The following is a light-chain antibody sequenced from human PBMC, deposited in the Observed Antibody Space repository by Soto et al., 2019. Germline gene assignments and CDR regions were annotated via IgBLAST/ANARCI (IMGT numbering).Light chain of an antibody. CDR1: QSVSSN. V-gene: IGKV3-15*01. Sequence: ELVTRPSPATLSVYPVGSDNLSGRSSQSVSSNLAWYQQKPGQAPMLLIYGVSTRATGVPAMFSGSGSGTEFTPSTSSLQSADFAVYDCKQSKEWPPFTVGQGTQLDI. CDR2: GVS. J-gene: IGKJ5*01. CDR3: KQSKEWPPFT.